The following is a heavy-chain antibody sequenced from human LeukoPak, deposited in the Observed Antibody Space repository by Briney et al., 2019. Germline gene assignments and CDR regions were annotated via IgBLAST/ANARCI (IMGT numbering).Heavy chain of an antibody. J-gene: IGHJ4*02. CDR2: IYPGDSDT. CDR3: ARASSNHFDF. CDR1: GYSFPSHY. Sequence: GESLKISCEGSGYSFPSHYIAWVRQMPGKGLEWMGIIYPGDSDTTYRPSFQGQVTISADKSINTAYVQWGSLKASDTAIYYCARASSNHFDFWGQGTLVTVSS. V-gene: IGHV5-51*01.